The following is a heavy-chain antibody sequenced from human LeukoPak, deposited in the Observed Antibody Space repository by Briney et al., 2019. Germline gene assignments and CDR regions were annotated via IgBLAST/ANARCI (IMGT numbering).Heavy chain of an antibody. CDR1: GYTFTSYG. CDR3: ARARTIKVLTGYFAYNWFDP. D-gene: IGHD3-9*01. V-gene: IGHV1-18*01. Sequence: GASVKVSCKASGYTFTSYGISWVRQAPGQGLEWMGWISAYNGNTNYAQKLQGRVTMTTDTSTSTAYMELRSLRSDDTAVYYCARARTIKVLTGYFAYNWFDPWGQGTLVTVSS. CDR2: ISAYNGNT. J-gene: IGHJ5*02.